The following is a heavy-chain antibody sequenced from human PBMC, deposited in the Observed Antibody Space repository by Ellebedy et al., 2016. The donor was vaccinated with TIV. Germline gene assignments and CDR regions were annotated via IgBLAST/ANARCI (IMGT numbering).Heavy chain of an antibody. CDR1: GFTFSSYG. J-gene: IGHJ5*02. CDR3: AKTLKIEAGVNNWFDP. Sequence: PGGSLRLSCAASGFTFSSYGMHWVRQAPGKGLEWVAVIWYDGSNKYYADSVKGRFTISRDNSKNTLYLQMNSLRAEDTAVYYCAKTLKIEAGVNNWFDPWGQGTLVTVSS. CDR2: IWYDGSNK. V-gene: IGHV3-33*06. D-gene: IGHD6-13*01.